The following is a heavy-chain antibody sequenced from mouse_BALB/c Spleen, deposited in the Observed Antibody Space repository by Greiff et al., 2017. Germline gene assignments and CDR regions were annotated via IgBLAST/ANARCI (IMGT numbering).Heavy chain of an antibody. Sequence: GQLQQSGAELVKPGASVKLSCTASGFNIKDTYMHWVKQRPEQGLEWIGRIDPANGNTKYDPKFQGKATITADTSSNTAYLQLSSLTSEDTAVYYCARRDYRLYYYAMDYWGQGTSVTVSS. D-gene: IGHD2-4*01. CDR1: GFNIKDTY. J-gene: IGHJ4*01. CDR2: IDPANGNT. V-gene: IGHV14-3*02. CDR3: ARRDYRLYYYAMDY.